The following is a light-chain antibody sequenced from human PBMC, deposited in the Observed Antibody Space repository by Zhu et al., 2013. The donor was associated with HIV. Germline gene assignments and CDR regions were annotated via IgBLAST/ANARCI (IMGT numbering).Light chain of an antibody. Sequence: EIVLTQSPGTLSLSPGERATLSCRASQSVSSSYLAWYQQKPGQAPRLLIYGASSRATGIPDRFSGSGSGTDFTLTISRLEPEDFAVYYCQHPLKTFGQGTKVEIK. CDR3: QHPLKT. V-gene: IGKV3-20*01. J-gene: IGKJ1*01. CDR2: GAS. CDR1: QSVSSSY.